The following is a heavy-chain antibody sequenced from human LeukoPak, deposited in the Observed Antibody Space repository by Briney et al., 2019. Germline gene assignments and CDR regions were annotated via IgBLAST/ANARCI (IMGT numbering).Heavy chain of an antibody. D-gene: IGHD3-22*01. CDR2: ISAYNGNT. CDR1: GYTFTSYG. V-gene: IGHV1-18*01. J-gene: IGHJ3*02. CDR3: ARDFSGYYRDDAFDI. Sequence: ASVKVSCKPSGYTFTSYGISWVRQAPGQGLEWMGWISAYNGNTNYAQKLQGRVTMTTDTSTSTAYMELRSLRSDDTAVYYCARDFSGYYRDDAFDIWGQGTMVTVSS.